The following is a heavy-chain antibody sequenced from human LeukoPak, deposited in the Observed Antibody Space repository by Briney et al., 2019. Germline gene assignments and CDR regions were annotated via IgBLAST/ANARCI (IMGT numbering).Heavy chain of an antibody. CDR3: ARIYGSGSYYNDY. Sequence: SETLSLTCTVSGGSISSSSYYWGWIRQPPGKGLEWIGSIYYSGSTYYNPSLKSRVTISADTSKNQFSLNLSSVTAADTAVYYCARIYGSGSYYNDYWGQGTLVTVSS. CDR1: GGSISSSSYY. D-gene: IGHD3-10*01. CDR2: IYYSGST. V-gene: IGHV4-39*01. J-gene: IGHJ4*02.